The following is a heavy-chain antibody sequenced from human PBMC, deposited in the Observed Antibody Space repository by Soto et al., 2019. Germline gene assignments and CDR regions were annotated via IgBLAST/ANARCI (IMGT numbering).Heavy chain of an antibody. CDR2: ISYDGSNK. D-gene: IGHD3-22*01. V-gene: IGHV3-30-3*01. J-gene: IGHJ4*02. CDR1: GFTFSSYA. Sequence: PGGSLRLSCAASGFTFSSYAMHWVRQAPGKGLEWVAVISYDGSNKYYADSVKGRFTISRDNSKNTLYLQMNSLRAEDTAVYYCARADYYDSSGYYYVGFLNIDYWGQGTLVTVSS. CDR3: ARADYYDSSGYYYVGFLNIDY.